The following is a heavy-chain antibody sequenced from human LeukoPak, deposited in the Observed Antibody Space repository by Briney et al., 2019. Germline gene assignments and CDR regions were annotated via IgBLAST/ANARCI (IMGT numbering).Heavy chain of an antibody. CDR1: GFSFSGYA. Sequence: GGSLRLSCTASGFSFSGYALHWVRQAPGKGLEWVTLISYDGINKNYADSVKGRFTISRDNSKNTLYLQMNSLRAEDTALYYCATASRGGDSIYWGQGALVTVSS. D-gene: IGHD2-21*02. J-gene: IGHJ4*02. V-gene: IGHV3-30-3*01. CDR3: ATASRGGDSIY. CDR2: ISYDGINK.